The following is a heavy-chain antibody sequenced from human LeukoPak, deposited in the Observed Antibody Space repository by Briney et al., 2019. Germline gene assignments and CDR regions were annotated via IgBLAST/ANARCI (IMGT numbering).Heavy chain of an antibody. CDR3: ARVEVMAGSHYFDY. CDR2: IYHSGST. Sequence: SETLSLTCTASGGSISSSSYYWGWIRQPPGKGLEWIGSIYHSGSTYYNPSLKSRVTISVDTSKNQFSLKLSSVTAADTAVYYCARVEVMAGSHYFDYWGQGTLVTVSS. J-gene: IGHJ4*02. V-gene: IGHV4-39*07. CDR1: GGSISSSSYY. D-gene: IGHD6-19*01.